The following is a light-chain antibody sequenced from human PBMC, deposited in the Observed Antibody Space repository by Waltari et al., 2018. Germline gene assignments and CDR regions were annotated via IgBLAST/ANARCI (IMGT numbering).Light chain of an antibody. CDR1: SSDVGSYKF. Sequence: QSALTQPASVSGSPGQSITISCTGTSSDVGSYKFVSWSQQYPGKAPKLMIYEVSQRPSGVSNRFSGSKSGNTASLTISGLQAEDEADYYCCSYAGSTTYVFGTGTKVTIL. J-gene: IGLJ1*01. CDR2: EVS. CDR3: CSYAGSTTYV. V-gene: IGLV2-23*02.